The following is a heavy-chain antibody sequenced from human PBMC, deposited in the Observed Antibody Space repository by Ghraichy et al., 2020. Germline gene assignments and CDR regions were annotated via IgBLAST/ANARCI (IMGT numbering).Heavy chain of an antibody. V-gene: IGHV4-59*01. CDR2: IYYSGST. D-gene: IGHD3-22*01. CDR1: GGSISSYY. CDR3: ARGSGSSGYNFDY. Sequence: SETLSLTCTVSGGSISSYYWSWIRQPPGKGLEWIGYIYYSGSTNYNPSLKSRVTISVDTSKNQFSLKLSSVTAADTAVYYCARGSGSSGYNFDYWGQGTLVTVSS. J-gene: IGHJ4*02.